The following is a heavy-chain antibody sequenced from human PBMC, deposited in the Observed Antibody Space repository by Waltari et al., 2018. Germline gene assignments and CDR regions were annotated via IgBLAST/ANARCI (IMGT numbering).Heavy chain of an antibody. CDR1: GGSFSGYY. V-gene: IGHV4-34*01. CDR2: INHRGST. J-gene: IGHJ4*02. Sequence: QVQLQQWGAGLLKPSETLSLTCAVYGGSFSGYYWSWIRQPPGKGLEWIGEINHRGSTNYNPALKSRVTISVDTSKNQFSLKLSSVTAADTAVYYCASRELAVAGRPPDYWGQGTLVTVSS. D-gene: IGHD6-19*01. CDR3: ASRELAVAGRPPDY.